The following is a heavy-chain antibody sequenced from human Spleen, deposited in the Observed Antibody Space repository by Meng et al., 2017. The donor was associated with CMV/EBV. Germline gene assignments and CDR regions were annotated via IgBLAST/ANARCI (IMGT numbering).Heavy chain of an antibody. Sequence: ASVKVSCKVSGNTLTDLSIHWVRQAPGKGLEWMGGFDPEDDETRYAQSFQGRVTMTEDTATETAYMELSSLTSEDTAVYYCVTGSREYCSSTSCYHVDFWGLGTLVTVSS. J-gene: IGHJ4*02. D-gene: IGHD2-2*01. CDR2: FDPEDDET. V-gene: IGHV1-24*01. CDR3: VTGSREYCSSTSCYHVDF. CDR1: GNTLTDLS.